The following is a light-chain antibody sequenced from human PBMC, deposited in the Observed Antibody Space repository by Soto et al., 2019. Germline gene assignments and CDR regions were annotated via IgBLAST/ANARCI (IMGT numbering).Light chain of an antibody. CDR3: CSYAGDKTYV. CDR1: GSDVRTYNL. Sequence: QSALTQPASVSGSPGQSITISCTVTGSDVRTYNLVSWYQQHPGKVPKLIIYEASKRPSGVSNRFSGSQPGNTASQTVSGLQAEDEADYYCCSYAGDKTYVFGSGTKLTVL. J-gene: IGLJ1*01. V-gene: IGLV2-23*01. CDR2: EAS.